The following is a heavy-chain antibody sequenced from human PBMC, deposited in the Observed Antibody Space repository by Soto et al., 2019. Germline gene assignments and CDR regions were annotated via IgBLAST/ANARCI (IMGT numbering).Heavy chain of an antibody. J-gene: IGHJ4*02. D-gene: IGHD3-10*01. CDR2: ISGGGDTT. CDR3: AKGRGGSGSLTPRVDF. Sequence: LQLQESGPGLVKPAETLSLTCTVSGGSISSSDYWWGWIRQPPGKGLEWVSAISGGGDTTSYADSVKGRFTVSRDGSKNTLYLQMSSLRAEDTALYYCAKGRGGSGSLTPRVDFWGQGTLVTVSS. V-gene: IGHV3-23*01. CDR1: GGSISSSDYW.